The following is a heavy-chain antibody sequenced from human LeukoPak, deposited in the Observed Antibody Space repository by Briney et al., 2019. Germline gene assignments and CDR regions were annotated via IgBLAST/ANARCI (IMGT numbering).Heavy chain of an antibody. D-gene: IGHD7-27*01. V-gene: IGHV3-7*01. CDR2: ISPDGGET. CDR1: GFTFNSFF. Sequence: PGGSLRHSCAASGFTFNSFFLNLVRPTPGGGPEWLSCISPDGGETFYMDSVRGRYTFSRDKTKNSLYLQMDSLRAEDTAVYFCVRDLGPSRHYFEYWGQGALVTVSS. CDR3: VRDLGPSRHYFEY. J-gene: IGHJ4*02.